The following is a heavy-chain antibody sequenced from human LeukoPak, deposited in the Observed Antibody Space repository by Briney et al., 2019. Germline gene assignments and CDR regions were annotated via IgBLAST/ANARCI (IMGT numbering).Heavy chain of an antibody. J-gene: IGHJ3*02. CDR1: GFTFSSYG. V-gene: IGHV3-30*02. D-gene: IGHD1-26*01. CDR2: ISYDGNNK. CDR3: AKSQTAGWELDAFDI. Sequence: PGGSLRLSCAASGFTFSSYGMHWVRQAPGKGLEWVAYISYDGNNKEYADSVKGRFTISRDKSKNRLYLQMTSLRAEDTAVYYCAKSQTAGWELDAFDIWGQGTMVTVSS.